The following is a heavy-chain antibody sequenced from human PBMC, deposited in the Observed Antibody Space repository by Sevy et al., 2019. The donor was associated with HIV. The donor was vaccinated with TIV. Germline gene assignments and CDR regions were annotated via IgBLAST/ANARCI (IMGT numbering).Heavy chain of an antibody. CDR3: TTVGFTNWGSEAFDI. CDR2: MKSKTDGGTT. V-gene: IGHV3-15*01. J-gene: IGHJ3*02. D-gene: IGHD3-16*01. Sequence: GGSLRLSCAASGFTFSIIYMNWVRQSPGKGLEWVGRMKSKTDGGTTDYAEPVKGTFTMSRDDSKNTLYLQMNSLKADDTAVYYCTTVGFTNWGSEAFDIWGQGTMVTVSS. CDR1: GFTFSIIY.